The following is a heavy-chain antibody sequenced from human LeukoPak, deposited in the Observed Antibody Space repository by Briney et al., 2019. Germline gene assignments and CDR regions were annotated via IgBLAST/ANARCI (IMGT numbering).Heavy chain of an antibody. V-gene: IGHV4-59*01. J-gene: IGHJ4*02. Sequence: SETLSLTCTVSGGSISSYYWSWIRQPPGKGLEWIGYIYYSGSTNYNPSLKSRVTISVDTSKNQFSLKLSSVTAADTAVYYCARLTGYDWETSYDYWGQGTLVTVSS. CDR2: IYYSGST. CDR1: GGSISSYY. D-gene: IGHD5-12*01. CDR3: ARLTGYDWETSYDY.